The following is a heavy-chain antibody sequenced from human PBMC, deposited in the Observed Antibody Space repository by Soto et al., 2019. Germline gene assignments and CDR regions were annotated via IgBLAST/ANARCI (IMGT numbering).Heavy chain of an antibody. Sequence: QVQLVESGGGVVQPGRSLRLSCAASGFTFSSYAMHWVRQAPGKGLEWVAVISYDGSNKYYADSVKGRFTFSRDNSENELFLQMNRLRAEDTAVYYCARDTLLYCSGGSCDGMDVWGQGTTVTVSS. CDR2: ISYDGSNK. J-gene: IGHJ6*02. CDR3: ARDTLLYCSGGSCDGMDV. D-gene: IGHD2-15*01. V-gene: IGHV3-30-3*01. CDR1: GFTFSSYA.